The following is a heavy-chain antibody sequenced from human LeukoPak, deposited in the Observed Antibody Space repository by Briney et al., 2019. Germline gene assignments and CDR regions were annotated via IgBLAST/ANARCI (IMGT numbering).Heavy chain of an antibody. V-gene: IGHV4-61*02. D-gene: IGHD6-13*01. J-gene: IGHJ4*02. CDR3: ARSLIFFQQLSEYYFDY. Sequence: PSETLFPPFNSSGGSISTGSYYWCLILQPPGKGLGWIWRIYTSGSTNYNPSLKSRVTISVDTSKNQFSLKLSSVTAADTAVYYCARSLIFFQQLSEYYFDYWGQGTLVTVSS. CDR1: GGSISTGSYY. CDR2: IYTSGST.